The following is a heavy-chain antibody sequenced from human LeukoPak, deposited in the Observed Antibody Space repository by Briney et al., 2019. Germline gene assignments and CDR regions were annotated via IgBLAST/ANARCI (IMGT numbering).Heavy chain of an antibody. CDR3: ARVGIKGYSYGFGDY. CDR2: ISAYNGNT. D-gene: IGHD5-18*01. V-gene: IGHV1-18*01. Sequence: GASVKVSCKASGYTFTSYGISWVRQAPGQGLEWMGWISAYNGNTNYAQKLQGRVTMTTDTSTSTAYMELRSLRSEDTAVYYCARVGIKGYSYGFGDYWGQGTLVTVSS. CDR1: GYTFTSYG. J-gene: IGHJ4*02.